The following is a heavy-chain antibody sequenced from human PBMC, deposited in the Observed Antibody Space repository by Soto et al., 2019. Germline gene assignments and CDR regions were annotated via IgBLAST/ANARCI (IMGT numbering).Heavy chain of an antibody. J-gene: IGHJ6*02. D-gene: IGHD3-16*02. CDR1: GYTFTGYY. CDR3: ARALRWVGGYYDYVGGRYRPPRYYYGMDV. CDR2: INPNSGGT. V-gene: IGHV1-2*04. Sequence: ASVKVSCKASGYTFTGYYMHWVRQAPGQGLEWMGWINPNSGGTNYAQKFQGWVTMTRDTSISTAYMELSRLRSDDTAVYYCARALRWVGGYYDYVGGRYRPPRYYYGMDVWGQGTTVTVSS.